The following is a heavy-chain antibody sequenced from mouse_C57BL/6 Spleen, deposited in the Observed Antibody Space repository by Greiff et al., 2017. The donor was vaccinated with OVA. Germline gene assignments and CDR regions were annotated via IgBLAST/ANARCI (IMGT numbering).Heavy chain of an antibody. J-gene: IGHJ4*01. Sequence: QVQLQQPGAELVMPGASVKLSCKASGYTFTSYWMHWVKQRPGQGLEWIGEIDPSDSYTNYNQKFKGKSTLTVDKSSSTAYMQLSSLTSEDSAVDYCARSGSNYDAMDYWGQGTSVTVSS. CDR2: IDPSDSYT. D-gene: IGHD2-5*01. V-gene: IGHV1-69*01. CDR1: GYTFTSYW. CDR3: ARSGSNYDAMDY.